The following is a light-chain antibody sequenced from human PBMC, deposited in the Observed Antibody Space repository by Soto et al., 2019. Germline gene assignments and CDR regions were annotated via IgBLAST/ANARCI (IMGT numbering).Light chain of an antibody. CDR2: GAS. CDR1: QSISNNY. V-gene: IGKV3-20*01. Sequence: ESMLTQSPGTLSMSPGERATLSCRASQSISNNYLAWYQHKPGQAPRLLIYGASSRATGIPDRFSGSGSGTDFTLTISRLEPEDFAGYYCQQYGSSSPITFGQGTRLEI. J-gene: IGKJ5*01. CDR3: QQYGSSSPIT.